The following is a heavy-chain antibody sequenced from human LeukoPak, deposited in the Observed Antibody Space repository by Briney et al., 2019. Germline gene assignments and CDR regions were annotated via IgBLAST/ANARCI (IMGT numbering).Heavy chain of an antibody. Sequence: SETLSLTCTVSGYSISSGYYWGWIRQPPGKGLEWIGSIYHSGSTYYNPSLKSRVTISVDTSKNQFSLKLSSVTAADTAVYYCARAALLWFGELLFDYYYYMDVWGKGTTVTVSS. D-gene: IGHD3-10*01. CDR1: GYSISSGYY. CDR2: IYHSGST. J-gene: IGHJ6*03. CDR3: ARAALLWFGELLFDYYYYMDV. V-gene: IGHV4-38-2*02.